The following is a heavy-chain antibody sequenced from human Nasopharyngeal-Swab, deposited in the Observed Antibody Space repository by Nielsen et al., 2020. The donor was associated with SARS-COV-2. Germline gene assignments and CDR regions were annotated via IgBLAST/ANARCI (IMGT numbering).Heavy chain of an antibody. D-gene: IGHD2-2*01. V-gene: IGHV4-31*03. CDR3: AREVVPAAIPYYYYGMDV. J-gene: IGHJ6*02. CDR2: IYYSGST. Sequence: LRLSCTVSGGSISSGGYYWSWIRQHPGKGLEWIGYIYYSGSTYYNPSLKSRVPLSVAPSPPPFSLTLRSVPAAATAVYYCAREVVPAAIPYYYYGMDVWGQGTTVTVSS. CDR1: GGSISSGGYY.